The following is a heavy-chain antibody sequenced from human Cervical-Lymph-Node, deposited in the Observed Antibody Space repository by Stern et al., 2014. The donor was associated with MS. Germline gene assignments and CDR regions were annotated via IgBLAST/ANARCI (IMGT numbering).Heavy chain of an antibody. V-gene: IGHV1-69*01. CDR3: ALSSETSDRWYSLGYDL. CDR1: GGTFSKFP. Sequence: QVQLVESGAEVTKPGSSVKVSCQASGGTFSKFPSSWVRKAPGQGLEWMAGILPVFGTPTYAQEFRGRVTITADVSTSTVYMELSILRSDDTAVYYCALSSETSDRWYSLGYDLWGQGTLVTVSS. J-gene: IGHJ5*02. D-gene: IGHD6-13*01. CDR2: ILPVFGTP.